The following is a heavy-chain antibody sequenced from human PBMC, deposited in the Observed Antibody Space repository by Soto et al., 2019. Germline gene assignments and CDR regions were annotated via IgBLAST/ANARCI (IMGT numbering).Heavy chain of an antibody. CDR3: ARSYCISTSCPVGY. CDR2: INAGNGNT. Sequence: QVQLVQSGAEEKKPGASVKVSCKASGYTFTSYAMHWVRQAPGQRLEWMGWINAGNGNTKYSQKFQGRVTITRDTSASTAYMELSSLRSEDTAVYYCARSYCISTSCPVGYWGQGTLVTVSS. V-gene: IGHV1-3*05. J-gene: IGHJ4*02. CDR1: GYTFTSYA. D-gene: IGHD2-2*01.